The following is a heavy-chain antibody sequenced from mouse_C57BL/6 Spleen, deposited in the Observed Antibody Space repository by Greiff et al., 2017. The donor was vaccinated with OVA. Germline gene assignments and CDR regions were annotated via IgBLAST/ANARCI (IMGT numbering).Heavy chain of an antibody. J-gene: IGHJ2*01. V-gene: IGHV1-19*01. CDR1: GYTFTDYY. CDR2: INPYNGGT. D-gene: IGHD1-1*01. CDR3: ARDYGSTGDD. Sequence: VQLQQSGPVLVKPGASVKMSCKASGYTFTDYYMNWVKQSHGKSLEWIGVINPYNGGTSYNQKFKGKATLTVDKSSSTAYMELNSLTSEDSAVYSCARDYGSTGDDWGQGTTLTVSS.